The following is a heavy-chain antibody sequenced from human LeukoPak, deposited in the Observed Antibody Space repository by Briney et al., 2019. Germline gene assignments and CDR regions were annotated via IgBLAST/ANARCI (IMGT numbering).Heavy chain of an antibody. CDR2: ISYDGSNK. CDR1: GFTFSSYA. J-gene: IGHJ4*02. Sequence: GGSLRLSCAASGFTFSSYAMHWVRQAPGKGLEWVAVISYDGSNKYYADSVKGRFTISRDNSKNTLYLQMNSLRAEDTAVYYCARVGRQQVDYWGQGTLVTVSS. CDR3: ARVGRQQVDY. D-gene: IGHD6-13*01. V-gene: IGHV3-30-3*01.